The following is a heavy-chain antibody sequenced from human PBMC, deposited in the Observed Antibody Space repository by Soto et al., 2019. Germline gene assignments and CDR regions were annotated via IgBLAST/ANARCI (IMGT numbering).Heavy chain of an antibody. V-gene: IGHV4-4*02. Sequence: TLSLTCAVSGGSISSSNWWSWVRQPPGKGLEWIGEIYHSGSTNYNPSLKSRVTISVDKSKNQFSLKLSSVTAADTAVYYCARDPKGVYYDSSGYPPDYYYYGMDVWGQGTTVTVSS. CDR2: IYHSGST. CDR1: GGSISSSNW. J-gene: IGHJ6*02. CDR3: ARDPKGVYYDSSGYPPDYYYYGMDV. D-gene: IGHD3-22*01.